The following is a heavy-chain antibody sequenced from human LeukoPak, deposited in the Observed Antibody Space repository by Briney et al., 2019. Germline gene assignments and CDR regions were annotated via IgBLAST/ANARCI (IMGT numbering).Heavy chain of an antibody. D-gene: IGHD3-22*01. Sequence: GGSMRLSCAASGFTFSSYWMHWVRQAPGKGLVWVSRINSDGSSTSYADSVEGRFTISRDNAKNTLYLQMNSLRAEDTAVYYCARMDSSGYTYLDYWGQGTLVTVSS. CDR1: GFTFSSYW. J-gene: IGHJ4*02. V-gene: IGHV3-74*01. CDR2: INSDGSST. CDR3: ARMDSSGYTYLDY.